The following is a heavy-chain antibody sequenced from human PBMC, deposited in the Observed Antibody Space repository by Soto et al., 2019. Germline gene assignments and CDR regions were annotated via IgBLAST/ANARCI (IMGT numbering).Heavy chain of an antibody. V-gene: IGHV3-23*01. Sequence: EVQILESGGALVQPGGSLRLSCAASGFTFSSYAMSWVRQAPGKGLEWVSAISGSGGRTYYADSVKGRFTISRDNSKNTLYLQMNSLRAEDTAVYYCAALIVVVMYPDYWGQGTLVTVSS. CDR3: AALIVVVMYPDY. CDR2: ISGSGGRT. J-gene: IGHJ4*02. D-gene: IGHD3-22*01. CDR1: GFTFSSYA.